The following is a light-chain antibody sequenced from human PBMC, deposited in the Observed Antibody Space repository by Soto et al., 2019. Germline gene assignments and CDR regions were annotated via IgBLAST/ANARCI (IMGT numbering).Light chain of an antibody. Sequence: DVHLINTTTTLSASVGYRVSITGRASQSISSWLAWYQEKPGKAPKLLIYAASSLQSGVPSRFSGSGSGTDFTLTIISLQAEDCASDYCQLRYSTPNPFGEVTILDI. CDR3: QLRYSTPNP. CDR1: QSISSW. J-gene: IGKJ5*01. V-gene: IGKV1-39*01. CDR2: AAS.